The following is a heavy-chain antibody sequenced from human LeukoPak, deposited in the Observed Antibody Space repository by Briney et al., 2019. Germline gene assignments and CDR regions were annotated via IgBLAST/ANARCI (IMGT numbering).Heavy chain of an antibody. CDR1: GFTFCIYW. Sequence: PGGSLRLSSAASGFTFCIYWMHCVREAPGKGLVWVSRMNSDGSSTSYADSVKGGFTISRDNAKNTLYLQMNSLRAEETAVYYCARDLFSMIVVVPGANGMDVWGQGTTVTVSS. CDR2: MNSDGSST. V-gene: IGHV3-74*01. J-gene: IGHJ6*02. CDR3: ARDLFSMIVVVPGANGMDV. D-gene: IGHD3-22*01.